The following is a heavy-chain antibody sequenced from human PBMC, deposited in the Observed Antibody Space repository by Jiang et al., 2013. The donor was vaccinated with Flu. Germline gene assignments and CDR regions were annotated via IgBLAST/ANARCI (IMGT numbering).Heavy chain of an antibody. J-gene: IGHJ6*02. CDR2: TYYRSKWYN. CDR3: AREVGATEGRPRWANYYYYGMDV. D-gene: IGHD1-26*01. Sequence: LGRTYYRSKWYNDYAVSVKSRITINPDTSKNQCSLQLNSVSPEDTAVYYCAREVGATEGRPRWANYYYYGMDVWGQGTTVTVSS. V-gene: IGHV6-1*01.